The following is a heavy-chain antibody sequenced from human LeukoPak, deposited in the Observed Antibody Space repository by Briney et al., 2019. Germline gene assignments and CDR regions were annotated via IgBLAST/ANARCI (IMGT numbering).Heavy chain of an antibody. V-gene: IGHV3-66*01. CDR2: IYSGGST. J-gene: IGHJ4*02. CDR1: EFSVGSNY. D-gene: IGHD3-10*01. CDR3: ARNYYGSGSYFYYFDY. Sequence: GGSLRLPCAASEFSVGSNYMTWVRQAPGKGLEWVSLIYSGGSTYYADSVKGRFTISRDNSKNTLYLQMNSLRAEDTAVYYCARNYYGSGSYFYYFDYWGQGTLVTVSS.